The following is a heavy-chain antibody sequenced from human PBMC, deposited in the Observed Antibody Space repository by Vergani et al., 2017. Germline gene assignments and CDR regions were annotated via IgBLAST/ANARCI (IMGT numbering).Heavy chain of an antibody. CDR1: GFTFDDYT. CDR3: AKAPRISPYGMDV. V-gene: IGHV3-43*01. D-gene: IGHD3-10*01. CDR2: ISWDGGST. Sequence: EVQLVESGGVVVQPGGSLRLSCAASGFTFDDYTMHWVRQAPGKGLEWVSLISWDGGSTYYADSVKGRFTISRDNSKNSLYLQMNSLRTEDTALYYCAKAPRISPYGMDVGGQGTTVTVSS. J-gene: IGHJ6*02.